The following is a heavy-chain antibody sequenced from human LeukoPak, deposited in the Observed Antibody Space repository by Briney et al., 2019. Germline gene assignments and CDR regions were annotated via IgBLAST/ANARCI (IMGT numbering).Heavy chain of an antibody. V-gene: IGHV3-74*01. CDR2: INPAGNKK. D-gene: IGHD6-13*01. CDR3: ARGTVGAPGFDY. J-gene: IGHJ4*02. Sequence: GGSLRLSCAASGLMFNGYWMHWFRQVPGKGLVWVSEINPAGNKKNYADSVWGRFTVSRDNAKNTVYLQMDRVSVGDTAVYYCARGTVGAPGFDYWGQGTLVSVSS. CDR1: GLMFNGYW.